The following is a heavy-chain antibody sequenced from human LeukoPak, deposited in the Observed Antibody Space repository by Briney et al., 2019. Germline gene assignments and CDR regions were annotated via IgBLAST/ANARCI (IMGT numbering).Heavy chain of an antibody. CDR3: AKPMADFWSGYSRVGFDP. CDR2: ISYDGSNK. J-gene: IGHJ5*02. V-gene: IGHV3-30*18. CDR1: GFTFSSYG. Sequence: GGSLRLSCAASGFTFSSYGMHWVRQAPGKGLEWVAVISYDGSNKYYADSVKGRFTISRDNSKNTLYLQMNSLRAEDTAVYYCAKPMADFWSGYSRVGFDPWGQGTLVNVSS. D-gene: IGHD3-3*01.